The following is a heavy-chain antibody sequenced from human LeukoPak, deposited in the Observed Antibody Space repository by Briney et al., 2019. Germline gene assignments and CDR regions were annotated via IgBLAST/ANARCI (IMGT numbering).Heavy chain of an antibody. V-gene: IGHV4-30-4*01. Sequence: SETLSLTCTVSGDSISSSDYYWSWIRQPPGKGLESIAYIYYSGSTYYNPSLKSRVTISVDTSKNQFSLKLSSVTAADTAVYYCARGAAPDSYNWYDPWGQGTLVTVSS. CDR3: ARGAAPDSYNWYDP. CDR1: GDSISSSDYY. J-gene: IGHJ5*02. CDR2: IYYSGST. D-gene: IGHD6-25*01.